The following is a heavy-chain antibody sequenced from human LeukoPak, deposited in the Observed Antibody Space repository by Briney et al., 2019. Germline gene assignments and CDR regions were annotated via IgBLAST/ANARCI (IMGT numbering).Heavy chain of an antibody. V-gene: IGHV4-59*01. D-gene: IGHD3-9*01. CDR3: ARVSWFPGSSYYYMDV. J-gene: IGHJ6*03. CDR2: IYYSGSA. Sequence: SETLSLTCTVSGGSISSYYWSWIRQPPGKGLEWIGYIYYSGSANYNPSLKSRVTISVDTSKTQFSLKLSSVTAADTAVYYCARVSWFPGSSYYYMDVWGKGTTVTVSS. CDR1: GGSISSYY.